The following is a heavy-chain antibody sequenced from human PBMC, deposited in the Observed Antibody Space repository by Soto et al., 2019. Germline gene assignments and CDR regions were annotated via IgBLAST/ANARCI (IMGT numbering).Heavy chain of an antibody. J-gene: IGHJ3*02. D-gene: IGHD3-9*01. V-gene: IGHV3-30*18. CDR1: GFTFSSYG. CDR3: AKPLRYFDPDAFDI. CDR2: ISYDGSNK. Sequence: QVQLVESGGGVVQPGRSLRLSCAASGFTFSSYGMHWVRQAPGKGLEWVAVISYDGSNKYYADSVKGRFTISRDNSKNTLYLQMNSLRAEDTAVYYCAKPLRYFDPDAFDIWGQGTMVTVSS.